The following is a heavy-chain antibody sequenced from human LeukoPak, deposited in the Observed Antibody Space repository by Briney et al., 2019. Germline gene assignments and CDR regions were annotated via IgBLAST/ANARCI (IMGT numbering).Heavy chain of an antibody. V-gene: IGHV1-8*01. D-gene: IGHD1-14*01. Sequence: ASVRVSCKASGYPFTTYDINWVRRATGQGLEWMGWMNPSSGYTGYSQKFQGRVTMTRNTSITAAYMELSSLRSEDTAVYYCARISDHNWYFDLWGRGTLVTVSS. CDR2: MNPSSGYT. J-gene: IGHJ2*01. CDR1: GYPFTTYD. CDR3: ARISDHNWYFDL.